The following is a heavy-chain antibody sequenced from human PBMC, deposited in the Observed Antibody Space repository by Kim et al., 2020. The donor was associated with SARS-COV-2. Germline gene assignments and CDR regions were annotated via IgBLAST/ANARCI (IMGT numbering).Heavy chain of an antibody. Sequence: GGSLRLSCVVSGFTFSNYAMSWVRQAPGKGLEWVSVFGGSLSGAKTYYADSVKGRFTISKDNSKNTLYLQMNSLRGEDTAIYYCVQAGGQTTKTAAGCWGQGTLVTVSS. V-gene: IGHV3-23*01. CDR3: VQAGGQTTKTAAGC. CDR2: FGGSLSGAKT. D-gene: IGHD4-17*01. J-gene: IGHJ4*02. CDR1: GFTFSNYA.